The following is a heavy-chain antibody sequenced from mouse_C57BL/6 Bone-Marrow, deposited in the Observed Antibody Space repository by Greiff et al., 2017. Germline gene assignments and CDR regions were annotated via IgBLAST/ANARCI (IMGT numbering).Heavy chain of an antibody. CDR3: ASTYYYGSSPAWFAY. J-gene: IGHJ3*01. Sequence: QVQLQQSGPGLVQPSQSLSITCTVSGFSLTSYGVHWVRQSPGKGLEWLGVIWSGGSTDYHAAFISRLSISKDNSKSQVFFKMNSLQADDTAIYYCASTYYYGSSPAWFAYWGQGTLVTVSA. V-gene: IGHV2-2*01. D-gene: IGHD1-1*01. CDR1: GFSLTSYG. CDR2: IWSGGST.